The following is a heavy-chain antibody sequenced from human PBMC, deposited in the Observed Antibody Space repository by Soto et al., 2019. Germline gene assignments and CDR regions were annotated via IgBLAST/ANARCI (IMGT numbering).Heavy chain of an antibody. CDR3: ARDGGYYYGSGSSFDI. V-gene: IGHV4-4*02. J-gene: IGHJ3*02. D-gene: IGHD3-10*01. Sequence: PSVPLSVTCGVDGGSISSSNWWSWVRQPPGKGLEWIGEIYHSGSTNYNPSLKSRVTISVDKSKNQFSLKLSSVTAADTAVYYCARDGGYYYGSGSSFDIWGQGTMVTVS. CDR2: IYHSGST. CDR1: GGSISSSNW.